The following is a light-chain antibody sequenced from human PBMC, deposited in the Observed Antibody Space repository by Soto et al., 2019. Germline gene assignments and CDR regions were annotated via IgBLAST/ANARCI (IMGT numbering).Light chain of an antibody. CDR2: GSS. J-gene: IGKJ1*01. V-gene: IGKV1-12*01. Sequence: DIQRTQSPSSVSASVGDSVTITCRASQGVRDWVAWYQQKRGEAPKLXIYGSSSLLSGVQSRFSGTRSGTEFTLTISSLQPEDFATYYCQQANSYPWTFGQGTKVDIK. CDR1: QGVRDW. CDR3: QQANSYPWT.